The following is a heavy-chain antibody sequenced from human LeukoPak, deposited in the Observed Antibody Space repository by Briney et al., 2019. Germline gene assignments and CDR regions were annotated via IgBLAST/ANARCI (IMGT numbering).Heavy chain of an antibody. Sequence: PGGSLRLSCVASGFTFSNYWMSWVRQAPGKGLEWVGNIKHDGSEKYYVDSVKGRFTISRDNAKNSVYLHMNSLRAEDTAVYYCAREGLLWFGELFLWGQGTLVTVSS. CDR1: GFTFSNYW. J-gene: IGHJ4*02. CDR2: IKHDGSEK. CDR3: AREGLLWFGELFL. V-gene: IGHV3-7*01. D-gene: IGHD3-10*01.